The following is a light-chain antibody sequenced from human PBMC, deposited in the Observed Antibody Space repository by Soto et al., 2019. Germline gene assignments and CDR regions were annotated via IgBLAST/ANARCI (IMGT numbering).Light chain of an antibody. CDR1: SSDVGGYNY. Sequence: QSALTQPASVSGSPGQSITIFCTGTSSDVGGYNYVSWYQQHPGKAPKLMIYEVRNRPSGVSNRFSGSKSGNTASLTISGLQAEDESDYYCSAYTTNSTVIFGGGTKVTVL. V-gene: IGLV2-14*01. CDR3: SAYTTNSTVI. J-gene: IGLJ2*01. CDR2: EVR.